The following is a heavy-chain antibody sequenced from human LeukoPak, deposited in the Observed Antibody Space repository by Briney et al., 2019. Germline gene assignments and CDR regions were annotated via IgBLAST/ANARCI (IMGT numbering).Heavy chain of an antibody. J-gene: IGHJ1*01. D-gene: IGHD2-2*01. Sequence: SETLSLTCTVSGGSISSSSCYWGWLRQPPGKGLEWIGSIYYSGSAYYNPSLKSRVTISVDTSKNQFSLKLSSVTAADTAVYYCASVVPAALAEYFQHWGQGTLVTVSS. CDR3: ASVVPAALAEYFQH. CDR1: GGSISSSSCY. CDR2: IYYSGSA. V-gene: IGHV4-39*01.